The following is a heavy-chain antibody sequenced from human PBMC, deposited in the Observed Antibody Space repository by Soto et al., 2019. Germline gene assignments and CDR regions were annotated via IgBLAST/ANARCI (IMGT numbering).Heavy chain of an antibody. CDR3: ARDFRYFPY. D-gene: IGHD3-10*01. CDR2: IEHNGNN. V-gene: IGHV4-34*08. Sequence: SETLSLTCAVYGGTFSGYFWTWVRQPPGKGLEWIGEIEHNGNNNINPSLKSRVIMSVDTSKNQISLTPTSVTAADTAVYYCARDFRYFPYWGQGTLVTVPS. CDR1: GGTFSGYF. J-gene: IGHJ4*02.